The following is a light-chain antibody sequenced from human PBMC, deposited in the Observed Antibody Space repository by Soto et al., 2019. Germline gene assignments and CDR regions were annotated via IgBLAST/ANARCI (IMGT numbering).Light chain of an antibody. V-gene: IGKV1-5*03. CDR1: QTISSW. J-gene: IGKJ1*01. CDR2: KAS. Sequence: DIQMTQSPSTLSGSVGDRVTITCRASQTISSWLAWYQQKPGKAPKLLIYKASTLKSGVPSRFSGSGSGTEFTLTIISLQPDDFATDYCQHYNSYSEAFGQGTKVELK. CDR3: QHYNSYSEA.